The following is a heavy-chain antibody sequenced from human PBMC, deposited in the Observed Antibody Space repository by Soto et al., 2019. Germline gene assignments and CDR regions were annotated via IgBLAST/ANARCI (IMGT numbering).Heavy chain of an antibody. D-gene: IGHD6-13*01. CDR1: GFTFSGST. V-gene: IGHV3-73*01. CDR2: IRSKANSYAT. Sequence: PGESLRLSCAASGFTFSGSTMHWVRQASGKGLEWVGRIRSKANSYATAYAASVKGRFTISRDDSKNTAYLQMNSLKTEDTAVYYCTAIAAAGTYYYYGMDVWGQGTTVTVSS. J-gene: IGHJ6*02. CDR3: TAIAAAGTYYYYGMDV.